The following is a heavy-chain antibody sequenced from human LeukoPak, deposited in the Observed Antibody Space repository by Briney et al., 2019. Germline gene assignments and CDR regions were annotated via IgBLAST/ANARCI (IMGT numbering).Heavy chain of an antibody. CDR1: GFTFSSYS. J-gene: IGHJ6*02. Sequence: PGGSLRLSCAASGFTFSSYSMNWVRQAPGKGLEWVSSISSSSSYIYYEDSVKGRFNISRDNAKNSLYLQMNSLRAEDTAVYYCARDQEVVYDFWSGYYTYYYYGMDVWGQGTTVTVSS. CDR3: ARDQEVVYDFWSGYYTYYYYGMDV. D-gene: IGHD3-3*01. CDR2: ISSSSSYI. V-gene: IGHV3-21*01.